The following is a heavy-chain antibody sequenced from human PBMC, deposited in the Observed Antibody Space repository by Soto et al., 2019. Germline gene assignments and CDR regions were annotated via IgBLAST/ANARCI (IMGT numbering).Heavy chain of an antibody. Sequence: TGGSLRLSCAASGFTFSSYVMHWVRQAPGKGLEWVALISYDGSNKQYGDSVKGRFTISRDNSKNTLYLQMNSLRAEDTAVYYCAKDLYDFWSGYGGSWFDPWGQGTLVTVSS. CDR2: ISYDGSNK. CDR3: AKDLYDFWSGYGGSWFDP. D-gene: IGHD3-3*01. V-gene: IGHV3-30*18. CDR1: GFTFSSYV. J-gene: IGHJ5*02.